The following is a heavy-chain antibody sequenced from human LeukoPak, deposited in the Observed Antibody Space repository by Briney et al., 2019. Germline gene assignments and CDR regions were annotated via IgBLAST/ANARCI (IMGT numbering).Heavy chain of an antibody. CDR3: ARPSYYDSSGYYPGDY. CDR2: IYPGDSDT. D-gene: IGHD3-22*01. V-gene: IGHV5-51*01. J-gene: IGHJ4*02. CDR1: GYSFTSYW. Sequence: GESLKISCKGSGYSFTSYWIGWVRQMPGKGLEWMGIIYPGDSDTRYSPSFQGQVTISADKSISTAYLQWSSLKASDTAMYYCARPSYYDSSGYYPGDYWGQGTLVTVSS.